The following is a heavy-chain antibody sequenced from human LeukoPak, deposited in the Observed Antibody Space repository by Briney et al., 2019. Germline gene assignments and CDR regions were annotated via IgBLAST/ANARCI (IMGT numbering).Heavy chain of an antibody. CDR2: TYYRSKRYN. Sequence: SQTLSLTCAISGDSVSGNNAAWNWLRPSPSRGLEWLGRTYYRSKRYNAYAVSVKSPITINPDTSKNQFSLQLNSVTPEDTAVYYCARDPIYSGNPGIFDYWGRGTLVTVSS. D-gene: IGHD1-26*01. J-gene: IGHJ4*02. CDR1: GDSVSGNNAA. CDR3: ARDPIYSGNPGIFDY. V-gene: IGHV6-1*01.